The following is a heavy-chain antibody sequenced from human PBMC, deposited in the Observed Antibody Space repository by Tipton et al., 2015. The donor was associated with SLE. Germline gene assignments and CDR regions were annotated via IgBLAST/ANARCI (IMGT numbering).Heavy chain of an antibody. CDR1: GYSISSGFY. J-gene: IGHJ3*01. CDR3: ARTGGRDAFDF. V-gene: IGHV4-38-2*02. CDR2: SYHTGSP. D-gene: IGHD2-15*01. Sequence: PGLVKPSETLSLTCTVSGYSISSGFYWGWLRQPPGKGPEFIGSSYHTGSPFYNPSLKSRVTISVDTSRNQFSLKLNSVTAADTAVYYCARTGGRDAFDFWGQGTMVTVSS.